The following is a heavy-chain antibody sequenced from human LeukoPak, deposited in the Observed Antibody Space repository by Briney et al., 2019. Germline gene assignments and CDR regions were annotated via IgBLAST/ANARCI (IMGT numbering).Heavy chain of an antibody. D-gene: IGHD6-13*01. V-gene: IGHV3-23*01. J-gene: IGHJ4*02. CDR3: AKDRAYSGSWYDY. Sequence: GSLRLSCAASGFTFSSYAMSWVRQAPGKGLEWVSGISGSGGSTYYTDSVKGRFTISRDNSKNTLYLQMNSLRAEDTAVYYCAKDRAYSGSWYDYWGQGTLVTVSS. CDR2: ISGSGGST. CDR1: GFTFSSYA.